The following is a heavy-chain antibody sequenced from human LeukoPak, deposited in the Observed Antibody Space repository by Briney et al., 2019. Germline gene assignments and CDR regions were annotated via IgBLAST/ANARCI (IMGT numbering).Heavy chain of an antibody. V-gene: IGHV1-46*01. J-gene: IGHJ4*02. CDR3: ARDQEGFDY. Sequence: ASVKVSCKASGYTFTSNYIHWVRQAPGQGLEWMGMIYPRDGSTSYAQKFQGRVTVTRDASTSTVHMELSGLRSEDTAVYYCARDQEGFDYWGQGTLVTVSS. CDR1: GYTFTSNY. CDR2: IYPRDGST.